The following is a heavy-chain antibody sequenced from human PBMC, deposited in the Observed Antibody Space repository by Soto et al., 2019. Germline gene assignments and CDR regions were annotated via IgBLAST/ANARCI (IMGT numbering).Heavy chain of an antibody. CDR1: GGSISSGGYY. J-gene: IGHJ4*02. Sequence: KTSETLSLTCTVSGGSISSGGYYWNWIRQHPGKGLEWIGYIYYSGSTYYNPSLKSRVTISVDTSKNQFSLQLSSVTAADTALYYCARDHGYCSGGSCYGGLAFDYWGQGTLVTVSS. V-gene: IGHV4-31*03. CDR2: IYYSGST. CDR3: ARDHGYCSGGSCYGGLAFDY. D-gene: IGHD2-15*01.